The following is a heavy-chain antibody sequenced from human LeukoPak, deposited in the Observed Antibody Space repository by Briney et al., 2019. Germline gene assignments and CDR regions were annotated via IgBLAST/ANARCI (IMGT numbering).Heavy chain of an antibody. J-gene: IGHJ3*02. V-gene: IGHV1-18*01. CDR2: ISAYNGNT. D-gene: IGHD3-16*01. CDR3: ARAGYDYVQDAFDI. CDR1: GYTFTSYG. Sequence: ASVKVSCKASGYTFTSYGISWVRQAPGQGLEWMGWISAYNGNTNYAQKLQGRVTMTTDTSTSTAYMELRSLRSDDTAVYYRARAGYDYVQDAFDIWGQGTMVTVSS.